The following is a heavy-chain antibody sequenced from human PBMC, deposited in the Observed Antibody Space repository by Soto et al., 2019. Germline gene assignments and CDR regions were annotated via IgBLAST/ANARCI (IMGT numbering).Heavy chain of an antibody. D-gene: IGHD3-22*01. CDR2: ISGSGGST. CDR3: AKGSTGYYYDSSGYYAPDY. CDR1: GFTFSSYA. V-gene: IGHV3-23*01. Sequence: GSLRLSCAASGFTFSSYAMSWVRQAPGKGLEWVSAISGSGGSTYYADSVKGRFTISRDNSKNTLYLQMNSLRAEDTAVYYCAKGSTGYYYDSSGYYAPDYWGQGTLVTVSS. J-gene: IGHJ4*02.